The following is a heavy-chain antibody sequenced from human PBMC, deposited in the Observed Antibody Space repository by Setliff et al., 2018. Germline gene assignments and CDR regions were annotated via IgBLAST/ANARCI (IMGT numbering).Heavy chain of an antibody. CDR1: GYTFSSYA. CDR2: INTNTGNP. V-gene: IGHV7-4-1*02. J-gene: IGHJ6*03. CDR3: ARGEYTSLPSGVYYHMDV. Sequence: ASVKVSCKASGYTFSSYAMNWVRQAPGQGLEWMGWINTNTGNPTYAQGFTGRFVFSLDTSVSTTYLQINSLKAEDTAVYYCARGEYTSLPSGVYYHMDVWGKGTTVTVSS. D-gene: IGHD6-6*01.